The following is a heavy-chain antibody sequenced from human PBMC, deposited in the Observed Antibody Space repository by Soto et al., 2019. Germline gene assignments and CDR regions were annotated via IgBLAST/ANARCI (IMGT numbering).Heavy chain of an antibody. CDR2: IIPIFGTA. CDR1: GGTFSSYA. V-gene: IGHV1-69*13. J-gene: IGHJ6*02. CDR3: ARGGDTAMASPILSYYYYGMDV. Sequence: SVKVSCKASGGTFSSYAISWVRQAPGQGLEWMGGIIPIFGTANYAQKFQGRVTITADESTSTAYMELSSLRSEDTAVYYCARGGDTAMASPILSYYYYGMDVWGQGTTVTVSS. D-gene: IGHD5-18*01.